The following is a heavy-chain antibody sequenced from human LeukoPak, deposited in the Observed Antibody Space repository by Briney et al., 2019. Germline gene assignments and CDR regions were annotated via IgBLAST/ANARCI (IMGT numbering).Heavy chain of an antibody. Sequence: GGSLRLSCAASGFTFSSYEMNWVRQAPGKGLEWASYISSSGSTIYYADSVKGRFTISRDNAKNSLYLQMNSLRAEDTTVYYCARDIRGYTDYWGQGTLVTVSS. D-gene: IGHD5-18*01. CDR1: GFTFSSYE. CDR2: ISSSGSTI. J-gene: IGHJ4*02. CDR3: ARDIRGYTDY. V-gene: IGHV3-48*03.